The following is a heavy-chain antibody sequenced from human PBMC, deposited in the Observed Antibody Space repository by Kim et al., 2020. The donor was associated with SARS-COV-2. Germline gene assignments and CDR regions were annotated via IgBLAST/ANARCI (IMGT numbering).Heavy chain of an antibody. V-gene: IGHV3-33*05. CDR2: ISYDGSNK. J-gene: IGHJ4*02. CDR3: ARDRARIVATIDYFDY. D-gene: IGHD5-12*01. CDR1: GFTFSSYG. Sequence: GGSLRLSCAASGFTFSSYGMHWVRQAPGKGLEWVAVISYDGSNKYYADSVKGRFTISRDNSKNTLYLQMNSLRAEDTAVYYCARDRARIVATIDYFDYWGQGTLVTVSS.